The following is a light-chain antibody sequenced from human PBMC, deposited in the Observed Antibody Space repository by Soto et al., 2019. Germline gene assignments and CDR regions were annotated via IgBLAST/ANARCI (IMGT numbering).Light chain of an antibody. J-gene: IGLJ1*01. CDR1: SSDVGGYNY. Sequence: QSALTQPASVSGSPGQSITISCTGTSSDVGGYNYVSWYQQHPGKAPKLIIYEVSNRPSEISNRFSGSKSGNTASLTISGLQAEDEADYYFSSYTRGSTYVVGTGTKLTVL. CDR3: SSYTRGSTYV. V-gene: IGLV2-14*01. CDR2: EVS.